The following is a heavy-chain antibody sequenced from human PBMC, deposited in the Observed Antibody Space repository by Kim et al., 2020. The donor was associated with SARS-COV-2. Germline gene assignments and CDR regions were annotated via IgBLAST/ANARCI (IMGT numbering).Heavy chain of an antibody. D-gene: IGHD6-13*01. CDR3: AIAAEAPGWFDP. CDR2: IYYSGST. Sequence: SETLSLTCTVSGGSISSYYWSWIRQPPGKGLEWIGYIYYSGSTNYNPSLKSRVTISVDTSKNQFSLKLSSVTAADTAVYYCAIAAEAPGWFDPWGQGTLVTVSS. CDR1: GGSISSYY. V-gene: IGHV4-59*01. J-gene: IGHJ5*02.